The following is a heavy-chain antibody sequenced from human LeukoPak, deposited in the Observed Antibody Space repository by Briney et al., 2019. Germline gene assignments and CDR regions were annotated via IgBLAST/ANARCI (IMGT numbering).Heavy chain of an antibody. D-gene: IGHD3-3*01. CDR1: GFPFSSYW. CDR3: ASNGFWSHFLDY. J-gene: IGHJ4*02. V-gene: IGHV3-7*01. Sequence: GGSLRLSCAASGFPFSSYWMSWVRKAPGKGLEGVANIKQDGSEKYYVDSVKGRFNISRDNAKNSLYLQMNSLRAEDTAVYYCASNGFWSHFLDYWGQGTLVTVSS. CDR2: IKQDGSEK.